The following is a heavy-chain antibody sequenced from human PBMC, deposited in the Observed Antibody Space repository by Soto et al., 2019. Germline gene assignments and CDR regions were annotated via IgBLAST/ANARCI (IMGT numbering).Heavy chain of an antibody. D-gene: IGHD4-17*01. J-gene: IGHJ6*02. V-gene: IGHV4-34*01. Sequence: SETLSLTCAVYGGSFSGYYWSWIRQPPGKGLEWIGEINHSGSTNYNPSLKSRVTISVDTSKNQFSLKLGSVTAADTAVYYCARGSYGGNYYYYGMDVWGQGTTVTVSS. CDR1: GGSFSGYY. CDR2: INHSGST. CDR3: ARGSYGGNYYYYGMDV.